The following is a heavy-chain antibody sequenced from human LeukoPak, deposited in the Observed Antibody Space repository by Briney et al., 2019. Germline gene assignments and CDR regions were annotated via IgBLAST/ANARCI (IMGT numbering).Heavy chain of an antibody. CDR2: IYYSGST. V-gene: IGHV4-59*08. CDR1: GGSISSYY. D-gene: IGHD6-13*01. Sequence: RSSETLSLTCTVSGGSISSYYWSWIRQPPGKGLEWIGYIYYSGSTNYNPSLKSRVTISVDTSKNQFSLKLSSVTAADTAVYYCAGHETSYSSSWYYFDYWGQGTLVTVSS. J-gene: IGHJ4*02. CDR3: AGHETSYSSSWYYFDY.